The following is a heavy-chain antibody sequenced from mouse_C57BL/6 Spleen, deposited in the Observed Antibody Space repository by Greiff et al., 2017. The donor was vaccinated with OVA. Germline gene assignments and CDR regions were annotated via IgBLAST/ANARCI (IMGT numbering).Heavy chain of an antibody. CDR2: INPNNGGT. V-gene: IGHV1-18*01. CDR1: GYTFTDYN. J-gene: IGHJ3*01. CDR3: ARGVYDYDSHFAY. D-gene: IGHD2-4*01. Sequence: EVKLMESGPELVKPGASVKIPCKASGYTFTDYNMDWVKQSHGKSLEWIGDINPNNGGTIYNQKFKGKATLTVDKSSSTAYMELRSLTSEDTAVYYCARGVYDYDSHFAYWGQGTLVTVSA.